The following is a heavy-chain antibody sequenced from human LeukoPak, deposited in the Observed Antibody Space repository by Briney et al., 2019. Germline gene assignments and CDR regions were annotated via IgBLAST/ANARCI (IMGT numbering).Heavy chain of an antibody. CDR2: ISGSGDNT. Sequence: GGSLRLSCAASGFTFSTSWMSWARQAPGKGLEWVSGISGSGDNTYYADSVKGRFTISRDNSKNTLYVQVNSLGTEDTAAYYCAKGSYYDSSGSFYFDYWGQGTLVTVSS. J-gene: IGHJ4*02. D-gene: IGHD3-22*01. CDR3: AKGSYYDSSGSFYFDY. CDR1: GFTFSTSW. V-gene: IGHV3-23*01.